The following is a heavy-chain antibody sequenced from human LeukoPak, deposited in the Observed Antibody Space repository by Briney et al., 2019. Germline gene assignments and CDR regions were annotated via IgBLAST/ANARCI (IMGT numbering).Heavy chain of an antibody. V-gene: IGHV3-33*06. CDR2: IWYDGSNK. D-gene: IGHD3-10*01. J-gene: IGHJ4*02. Sequence: GRSLRLSCAASGFTFSSYGMHWVRQAPGKGPEWVAVIWYDGSNKYYADSVKGRFTISRDNSKNTLYLQMNSLRAEDTAVYYCAKGSGSLDYWGQGTLVTVSS. CDR1: GFTFSSYG. CDR3: AKGSGSLDY.